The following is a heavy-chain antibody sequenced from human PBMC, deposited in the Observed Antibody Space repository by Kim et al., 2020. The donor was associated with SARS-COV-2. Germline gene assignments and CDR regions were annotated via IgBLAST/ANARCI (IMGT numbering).Heavy chain of an antibody. Sequence: AQKCQGRVTMTEETSTETAYMELSSLRSEDTAVYYCATSAAAGRLYWFDPWGQGTLVTVSS. V-gene: IGHV1-24*01. D-gene: IGHD6-13*01. J-gene: IGHJ5*02. CDR3: ATSAAAGRLYWFDP.